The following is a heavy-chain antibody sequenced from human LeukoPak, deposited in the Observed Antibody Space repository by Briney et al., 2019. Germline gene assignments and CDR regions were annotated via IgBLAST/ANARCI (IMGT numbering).Heavy chain of an antibody. Sequence: SVKVSCKASGGTFSSYAISWVRQAPGQGLEWMGGIIPIFGTANYAQKFQGRVTITADESTSTAYTELSSLRSEDTAVYYCAREITMVRGVWFDPWGQGTLVTVSS. CDR1: GGTFSSYA. V-gene: IGHV1-69*13. CDR3: AREITMVRGVWFDP. D-gene: IGHD3-10*01. J-gene: IGHJ5*02. CDR2: IIPIFGTA.